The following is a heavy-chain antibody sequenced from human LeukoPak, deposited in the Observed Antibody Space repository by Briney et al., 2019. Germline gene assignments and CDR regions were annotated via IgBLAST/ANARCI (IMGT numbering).Heavy chain of an antibody. CDR2: ISSSSSFR. V-gene: IGHV3-21*01. J-gene: IGHJ4*02. CDR1: GFNFSSYS. CDR3: ARGRSGYFY. Sequence: PGGSLRLSCAASGFNFSSYSMNWVRQAPGKGLEWVSSISSSSSFRYYADSVRGRFTISRDNAKNSLYLQMNSLRAEDTAVYYCARGRSGYFYRGQGTPVTVSS. D-gene: IGHD3-3*01.